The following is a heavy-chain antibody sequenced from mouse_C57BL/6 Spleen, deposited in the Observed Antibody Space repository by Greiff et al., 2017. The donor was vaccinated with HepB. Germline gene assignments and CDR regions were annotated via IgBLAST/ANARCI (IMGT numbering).Heavy chain of an antibody. D-gene: IGHD4-1*01. CDR2: INPSTGGT. CDR3: ASWDGAMDY. CDR1: GYSFTGYY. Sequence: EVQLVESGPELVKPGASVKISCKASGYSFTGYYMNWVKQSPEKSLEWIGEINPSTGGTTYNQKFKAKATLTVDKSSSTAYMQLKSLTSEDSAVYYCASWDGAMDYWGQGTSVTVSS. J-gene: IGHJ4*01. V-gene: IGHV1-42*01.